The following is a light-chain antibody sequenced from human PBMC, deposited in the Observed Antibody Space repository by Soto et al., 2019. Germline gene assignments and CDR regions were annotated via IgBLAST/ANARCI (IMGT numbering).Light chain of an antibody. J-gene: IGKJ1*01. V-gene: IGKV3-15*01. CDR2: GAS. CDR3: QQYNDWPT. Sequence: EIVMTQSPATLSVSPGQRATLSCRASQSVGSNLAWYQQKPGQAPRLLIYGASTRATGIPARFSGSGSGTEFTLTISILQSEDFAVYCCQQYNDWPTFGQGTKVEIK. CDR1: QSVGSN.